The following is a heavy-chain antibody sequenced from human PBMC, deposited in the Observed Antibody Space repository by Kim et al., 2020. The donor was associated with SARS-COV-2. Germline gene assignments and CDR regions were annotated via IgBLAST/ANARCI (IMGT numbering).Heavy chain of an antibody. J-gene: IGHJ4*02. CDR1: GYSFTNYW. CDR3: ARHGGYSGYDAIEY. CDR2: LYPGDSDI. Sequence: GESLKISCKASGYSFTNYWIGWVRQMPGKGLEWMGILYPGDSDIRYGPSIQGQVTISADKSINTAYLQWSSLEVSDTAIYDCARHGGYSGYDAIEYWGQGTLVTVSS. V-gene: IGHV5-51*01. D-gene: IGHD5-12*01.